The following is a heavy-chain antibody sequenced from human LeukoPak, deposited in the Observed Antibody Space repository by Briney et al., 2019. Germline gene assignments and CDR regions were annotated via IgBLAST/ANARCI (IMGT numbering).Heavy chain of an antibody. CDR3: ARRSLDYYYYGMDV. CDR2: IYYSGST. J-gene: IGHJ6*02. Sequence: SETLSLTCTVSGGSISSSSYYWGWIRQPPGKGLDWIGSIYYSGSTYYNPSLKSRVTISVDTYKNQFSLKLSSVTAADTAVYYCARRSLDYYYYGMDVWGQGTTVTVSS. V-gene: IGHV4-39*01. CDR1: GGSISSSSYY.